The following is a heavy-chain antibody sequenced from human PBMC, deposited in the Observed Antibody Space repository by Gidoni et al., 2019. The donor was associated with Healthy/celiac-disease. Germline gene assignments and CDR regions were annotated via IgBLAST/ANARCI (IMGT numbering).Heavy chain of an antibody. Sequence: QVQLVQAGAEAKKPGSSVKVSCKAPGGTFSSYAISWVRQAPGQGLEWMGGIIPIFGTANYAQKFQCRVTITADESTSTAYMELSSLRSEDTAVYYCARAPGIAVAVDYWGQGTLVTVSS. CDR2: IIPIFGTA. J-gene: IGHJ4*02. D-gene: IGHD6-19*01. CDR1: GGTFSSYA. CDR3: ARAPGIAVAVDY. V-gene: IGHV1-69*01.